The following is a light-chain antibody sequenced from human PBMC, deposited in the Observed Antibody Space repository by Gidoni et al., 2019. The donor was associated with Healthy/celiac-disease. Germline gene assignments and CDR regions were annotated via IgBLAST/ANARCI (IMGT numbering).Light chain of an antibody. CDR1: ALPTQY. CDR2: KDS. CDR3: QSADSSGTSLV. V-gene: IGLV3-25*03. Sequence: SYELTQPPSVSVSPGQTARITCSGDALPTQYAYWYQQKPGQAPVLVIYKDSERPSGIPERFSGSSSGTTVTLTISGVQSEDEADYYCQSADSSGTSLVFGGGTKLTVL. J-gene: IGLJ3*02.